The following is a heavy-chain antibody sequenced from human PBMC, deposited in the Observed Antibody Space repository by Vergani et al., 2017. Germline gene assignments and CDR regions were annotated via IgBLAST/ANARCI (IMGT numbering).Heavy chain of an antibody. CDR3: ARVLGYCSGGDCLSFFDY. V-gene: IGHV4-34*01. CDR2: INHSGST. D-gene: IGHD2-15*01. Sequence: QVQLQQWGAGLLKPSEALSLTCAVYGGSFSGYYWSWIRQPPGKGLEWIGEINHSGSTNYNPSLKSRVTISVDTSKNQFSLKLSSVTAADTAVYYCARVLGYCSGGDCLSFFDYWGQGTLVTVSS. CDR1: GGSFSGYY. J-gene: IGHJ4*02.